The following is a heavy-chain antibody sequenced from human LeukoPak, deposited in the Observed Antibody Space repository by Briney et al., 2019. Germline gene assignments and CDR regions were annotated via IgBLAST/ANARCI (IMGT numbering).Heavy chain of an antibody. CDR3: ARDPFRHSGSYYDY. J-gene: IGHJ4*02. D-gene: IGHD1-26*01. CDR1: GYTFTGYY. V-gene: IGHV1-2*06. CDR2: INPNSGGT. Sequence: ASVKASCKASGYTFTGYYMHWVRQAPGQGLEWMGRINPNSGGTNYAQKFQGRVTMTRDTSISTAYMELSRLRSDDTAVYYCARDPFRHSGSYYDYWGQGTLVTVSS.